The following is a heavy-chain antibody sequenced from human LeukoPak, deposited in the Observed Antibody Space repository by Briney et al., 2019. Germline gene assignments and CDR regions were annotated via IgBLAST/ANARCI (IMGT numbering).Heavy chain of an antibody. CDR3: ARDGVAGVYYFDY. D-gene: IGHD6-19*01. Sequence: ASVKVSCKASGYTFTSYYMHWVRQAPGQGLEWMGIINPSGGSTNYAQKFQGRVTMARDMSTSTVYMELSSLRSEDTAVYYCARDGVAGVYYFDYWGQGTLVTVSS. V-gene: IGHV1-46*01. J-gene: IGHJ4*02. CDR2: INPSGGST. CDR1: GYTFTSYY.